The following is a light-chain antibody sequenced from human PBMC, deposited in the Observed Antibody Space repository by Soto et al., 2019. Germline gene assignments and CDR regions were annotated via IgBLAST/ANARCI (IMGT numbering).Light chain of an antibody. V-gene: IGLV2-18*02. CDR3: CSYTNDNTYV. Sequence: QSALTQPPSVSGSPGQSLTISCSGTSSDIGLYNRVSWYQQSPGTAPKLMIYDVSNRPSGVPDRFSVSRSGNTASLTISRLQPEDEADYYCCSYTNDNTYVFGTGTKVTVL. J-gene: IGLJ1*01. CDR1: SSDIGLYNR. CDR2: DVS.